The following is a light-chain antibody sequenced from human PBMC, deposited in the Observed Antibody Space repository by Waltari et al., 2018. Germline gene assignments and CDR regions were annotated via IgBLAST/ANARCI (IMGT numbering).Light chain of an antibody. J-gene: IGKJ1*01. CDR1: QRVLYTPNNRNY. Sequence: DIVMTQSPDSLSLSLGERATINCKSLQRVLYTPNNRNYLAWFHQRPGQPPKMLIYWASTRKSGVPDRFSGAGSGTDFTLTISSLQAEDVGMYYCQQYYSTPWTFGQGTRVEIK. CDR2: WAS. V-gene: IGKV4-1*01. CDR3: QQYYSTPWT.